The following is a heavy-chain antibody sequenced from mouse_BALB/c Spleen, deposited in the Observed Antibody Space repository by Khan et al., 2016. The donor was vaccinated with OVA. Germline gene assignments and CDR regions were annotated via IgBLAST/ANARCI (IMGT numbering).Heavy chain of an antibody. CDR2: ISSGGSYT. J-gene: IGHJ2*01. V-gene: IGHV5-6-4*01. Sequence: EVELVESGGDLVRPGGSLKLSCVASGSSFSTYSMSWVRQTPEKRLEWVATISSGGSYTYYPDSLKGRFTISRDNAKNALYLQMSSLKSEDSAMYYCTRQRGYYDYNPYFDYWGQGTTLTVSS. D-gene: IGHD2-3*01. CDR3: TRQRGYYDYNPYFDY. CDR1: GSSFSTYS.